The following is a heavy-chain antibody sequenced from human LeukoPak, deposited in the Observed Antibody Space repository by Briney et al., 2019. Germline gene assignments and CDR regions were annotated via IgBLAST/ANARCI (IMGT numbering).Heavy chain of an antibody. CDR2: IIPIFGTA. Sequence: SVKVSCKASGGTCSRYAISWVRQAPGQGLEWMGGIIPIFGTANYAQKFQGRVTITADESTSTAYMEVSSLRSEDTAVYYCARAYSGYDFFDYWGQGILVTVSS. J-gene: IGHJ4*02. D-gene: IGHD5-12*01. CDR1: GGTCSRYA. CDR3: ARAYSGYDFFDY. V-gene: IGHV1-69*01.